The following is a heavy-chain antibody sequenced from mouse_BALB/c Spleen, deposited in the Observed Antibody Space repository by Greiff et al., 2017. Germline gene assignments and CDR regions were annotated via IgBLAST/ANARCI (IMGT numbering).Heavy chain of an antibody. CDR1: GFTFSSYA. CDR2: ISSGGST. D-gene: IGHD2-10*01. V-gene: IGHV5-6-5*01. CDR3: ARDPSYGDYAMDY. J-gene: IGHJ4*01. Sequence: EVQGVESGGGLVKPGGSLKLSCAASGFTFSSYAMSWVRQTPEKRLEWVASISSGGSTYYPDSVKGRFTISRDNARNILYLQMSSLRSEDTAMYYCARDPSYGDYAMDYWGQGTSVTVSS.